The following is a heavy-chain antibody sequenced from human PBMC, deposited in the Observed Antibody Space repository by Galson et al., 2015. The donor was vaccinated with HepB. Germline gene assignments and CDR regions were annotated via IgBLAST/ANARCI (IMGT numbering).Heavy chain of an antibody. D-gene: IGHD6-19*01. J-gene: IGHJ6*02. CDR1: GFTFSSYA. Sequence: SLRLSCAASGFTFSSYAMHWVRQAPGKGLEWVAVISYDGSNKYYADSVKGRFTISRDNSKNTLYLQMNSLRAEDTAVYYCARSRVAVDYYYYGMDVWGQGTTVTVSS. CDR3: ARSRVAVDYYYYGMDV. CDR2: ISYDGSNK. V-gene: IGHV3-30*04.